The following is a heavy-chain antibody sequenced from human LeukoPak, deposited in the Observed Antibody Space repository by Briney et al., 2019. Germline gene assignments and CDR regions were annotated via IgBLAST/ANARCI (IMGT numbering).Heavy chain of an antibody. CDR1: GFTFSSYS. V-gene: IGHV3-21*01. CDR2: ISHSGTYI. J-gene: IGHJ4*02. D-gene: IGHD6-6*01. CDR3: ASDFLNRRPNIAAQTTQTLYYFDY. Sequence: GGSLRLSCAASGFTFSSYSMNWVRQAPGKGLEWVSSISHSGTYIYYAGSVKGRFTISRDNAKNSLYLQMNSLRAEDTAVYYCASDFLNRRPNIAAQTTQTLYYFDYWGQGTLVTVSS.